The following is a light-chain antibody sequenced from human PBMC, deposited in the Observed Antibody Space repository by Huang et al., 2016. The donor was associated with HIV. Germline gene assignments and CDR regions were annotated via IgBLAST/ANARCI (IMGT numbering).Light chain of an antibody. CDR2: DAS. Sequence: EIVLTQSPATLSLSPGERATLSCRASQSVSSYVAWYQQRPGQAPRLLIYDASNRATGIPARFSGGGSGTDFTLTISSLEPEDFAVYYCQQRSNWPPLTFGGGTKVEIK. CDR1: QSVSSY. CDR3: QQRSNWPPLT. V-gene: IGKV3-11*01. J-gene: IGKJ4*01.